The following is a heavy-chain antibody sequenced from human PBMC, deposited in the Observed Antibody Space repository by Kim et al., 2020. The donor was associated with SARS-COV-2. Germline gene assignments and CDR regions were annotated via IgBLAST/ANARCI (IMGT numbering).Heavy chain of an antibody. CDR1: GGSISSYY. J-gene: IGHJ4*02. V-gene: IGHV4-59*01. CDR3: ARGYCSGGSCYPGYFDY. CDR2: IYYSGST. Sequence: SETLSLTCTVSGGSISSYYWSWIRQPPGKGLEWIGYIYYSGSTNYNPSLKSRVTISVDTSKNQFSLKLSSVTAADTAVYYCARGYCSGGSCYPGYFDYWGQGTLVTVSS. D-gene: IGHD2-15*01.